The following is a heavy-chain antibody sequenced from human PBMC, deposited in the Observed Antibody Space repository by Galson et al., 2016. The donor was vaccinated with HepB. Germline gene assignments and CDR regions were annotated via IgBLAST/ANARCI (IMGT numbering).Heavy chain of an antibody. V-gene: IGHV3-74*01. CDR1: GFTFSSSW. CDR3: ARQPRDYPWDPSFYYYGLGV. D-gene: IGHD4-17*01. Sequence: SLRLSCAASGFTFSSSWMHWVRQAPGKGLVWVSRINSAESSKTYAGSVKGRFTISRDNAKNTLYLQMNSLRVEDTAVYYCARQPRDYPWDPSFYYYGLGVWGQGTLVTVSS. J-gene: IGHJ6*02. CDR2: INSAESSK.